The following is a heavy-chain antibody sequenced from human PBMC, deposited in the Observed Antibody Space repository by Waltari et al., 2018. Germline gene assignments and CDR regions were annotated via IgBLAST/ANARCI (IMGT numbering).Heavy chain of an antibody. Sequence: QVQLQESVPGLVKPSQTLSLTCSVSGVSITSGSHYWSWIRQPAGKGLEWIGHIYTSGSTKYNPALKRRVTMSVDTSKNQFSLRLSSVTAADTAVYYCVTVGSSIQAFDYFDNWGQGTLVTVSS. CDR2: IYTSGST. D-gene: IGHD3-3*02. V-gene: IGHV4-61*02. J-gene: IGHJ4*02. CDR1: GVSITSGSHY. CDR3: VTVGSSIQAFDYFDN.